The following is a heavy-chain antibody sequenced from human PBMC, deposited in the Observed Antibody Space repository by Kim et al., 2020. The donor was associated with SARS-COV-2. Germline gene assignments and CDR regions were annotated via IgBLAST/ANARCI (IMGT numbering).Heavy chain of an antibody. Sequence: SETLSLTCTVSGGSISSTSYYWGWIRQPPGKGLEWIGSMYYTGATYYNPSLKSPVTISVDTATNQFSLNLSSVTAADTAVYYCVSLGGYYNFDYWGRGTLVTVSS. CDR2: MYYTGAT. CDR3: VSLGGYYNFDY. V-gene: IGHV4-39*07. D-gene: IGHD3-22*01. J-gene: IGHJ4*02. CDR1: GGSISSTSYY.